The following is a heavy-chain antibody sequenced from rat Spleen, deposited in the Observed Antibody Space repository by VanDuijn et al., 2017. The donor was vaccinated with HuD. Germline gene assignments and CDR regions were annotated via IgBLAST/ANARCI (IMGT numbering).Heavy chain of an antibody. CDR2: IGYSGST. Sequence: EVQLQESGPGLVKPSQSLSLTCTVSGFSLTSYHVSWVRQPPGKGLEWMGYIGYSGSTGYNPSLKTRISITRDTSKNQFFLQLNSVTTEDTATYYCTSRGLNYGGYTDNWFAYWGQGVMVTVSS. V-gene: IGHV3-1*01. J-gene: IGHJ2*01. CDR3: TSRGLNYGGYTDNWFAY. CDR1: GFSLTSYH. D-gene: IGHD1-11*01.